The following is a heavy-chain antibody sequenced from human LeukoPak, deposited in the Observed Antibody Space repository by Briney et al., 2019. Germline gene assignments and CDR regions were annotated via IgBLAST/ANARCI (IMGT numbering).Heavy chain of an antibody. J-gene: IGHJ4*02. Sequence: KPSETLSLTCAVSGGSISSGNWWSWVRQPPGKGLEWIGEISHSGSTNYNPSLQSRVTISVDRSKNQFSLKLTSVTAADTAVYYCARGGREDCGGDCYSYTYFDYWGQGTLVTVSS. D-gene: IGHD2-21*02. CDR1: GGSISSGNW. CDR3: ARGGREDCGGDCYSYTYFDY. CDR2: ISHSGST. V-gene: IGHV4-4*02.